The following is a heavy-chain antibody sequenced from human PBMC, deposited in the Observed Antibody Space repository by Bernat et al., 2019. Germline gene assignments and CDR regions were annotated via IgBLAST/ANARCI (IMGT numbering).Heavy chain of an antibody. Sequence: QVQLVESGGGVVQPGRSLRLSCAASGFTFSSYAMHWVRQAPGKGLEWVAVISYDGSNKYYADAVKGRFTISRDNSKNTLYLQMNSLRAEDTAVYYCAREDGGVGATEYSVFDYWGQGTLVTVSS. CDR3: AREDGGVGATEYSVFDY. J-gene: IGHJ4*02. CDR1: GFTFSSYA. D-gene: IGHD1-26*01. CDR2: ISYDGSNK. V-gene: IGHV3-30-3*01.